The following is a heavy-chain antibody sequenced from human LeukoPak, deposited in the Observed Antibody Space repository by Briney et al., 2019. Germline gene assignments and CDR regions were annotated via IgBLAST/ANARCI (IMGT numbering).Heavy chain of an antibody. V-gene: IGHV4-34*01. D-gene: IGHD3-10*01. CDR1: GGSFSGYY. J-gene: IGHJ4*02. CDR2: INHSGST. CDR3: ARAPYYYGSGFDY. Sequence: SETLSLTCAVYGGSFSGYYWSWIRQPPGKGLEWIGEINHSGSTNYNPSLKSRVTISVGTSKNQFSLKLSSVTAADTAVYYCARAPYYYGSGFDYWGQGTLVTVSS.